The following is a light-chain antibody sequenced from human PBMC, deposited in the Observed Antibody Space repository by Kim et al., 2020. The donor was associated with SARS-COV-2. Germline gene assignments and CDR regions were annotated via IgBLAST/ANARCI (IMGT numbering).Light chain of an antibody. Sequence: SWSQGERSPLPGRACQSVTTYLAWYQQKPGQTPRLLIYAASSRATGIPDRFSGGGSGTDFTLTISRLEPEDFAVYYCQQYGSSPYTFGQGTKLEI. CDR2: AAS. V-gene: IGKV3-20*01. CDR1: QSVTTY. CDR3: QQYGSSPYT. J-gene: IGKJ2*01.